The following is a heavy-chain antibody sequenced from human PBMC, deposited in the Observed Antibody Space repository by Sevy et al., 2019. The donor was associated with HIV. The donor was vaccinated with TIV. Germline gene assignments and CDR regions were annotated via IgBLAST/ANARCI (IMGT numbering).Heavy chain of an antibody. CDR3: ARGGFPSGDTDY. CDR2: MNPNSGNT. J-gene: IGHJ4*02. D-gene: IGHD2-15*01. V-gene: IGHV1-8*01. Sequence: ASVKVSCKASGYTFTSYDINWVRQATGQGLEWMGWMNPNSGNTGYAQKFQGRVTMTRNTSISTVYMELSSLRSEDTAVYYCARGGFPSGDTDYWGQGTLVTVSS. CDR1: GYTFTSYD.